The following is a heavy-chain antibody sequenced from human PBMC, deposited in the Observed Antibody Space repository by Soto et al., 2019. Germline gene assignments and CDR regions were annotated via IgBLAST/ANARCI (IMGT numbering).Heavy chain of an antibody. Sequence: GGSLRLSCAASGFSFSTFAMSWVRQAPGKGLEWVSAISGSGDSTYYTDSVKGRFTISRDISKNTLYLHMNSLRAEDTALYYLAKAYSRNWYDYLDDGGQGTMGTVS. J-gene: IGHJ4*02. CDR3: AKAYSRNWYDYLDD. V-gene: IGHV3-23*01. CDR1: GFSFSTFA. D-gene: IGHD6-13*01. CDR2: ISGSGDST.